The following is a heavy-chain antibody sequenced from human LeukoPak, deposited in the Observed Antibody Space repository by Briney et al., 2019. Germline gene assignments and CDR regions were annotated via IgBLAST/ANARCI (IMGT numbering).Heavy chain of an antibody. CDR3: AKVAHYDFWSGPDYYMDV. D-gene: IGHD3-3*01. CDR2: ISSSGSTI. J-gene: IGHJ6*03. Sequence: GGSLRLSCAASGFTFSDYYMSWIRQAPGKGLEWVSYISSSGSTIYYADSVKGRFTISRDNSKNTLYLQMNSLRAEDTAVYYCAKVAHYDFWSGPDYYMDVWGKGTTVTVSS. CDR1: GFTFSDYY. V-gene: IGHV3-11*01.